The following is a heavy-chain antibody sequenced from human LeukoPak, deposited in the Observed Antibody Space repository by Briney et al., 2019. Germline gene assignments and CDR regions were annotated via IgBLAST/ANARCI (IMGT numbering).Heavy chain of an antibody. CDR1: GGSISSSSYY. J-gene: IGHJ5*02. Sequence: SETLSLTCTVSGGSISSSSYYWGWIRQPPGKGLEWIGSIYYSGSTYYNPSLKSRVTISVDTSKNQFSLKLSSVTAADTAVDYLARAVTSIWFDPWGQGTLVTVSS. CDR2: IYYSGST. D-gene: IGHD2-21*02. CDR3: ARAVTSIWFDP. V-gene: IGHV4-39*07.